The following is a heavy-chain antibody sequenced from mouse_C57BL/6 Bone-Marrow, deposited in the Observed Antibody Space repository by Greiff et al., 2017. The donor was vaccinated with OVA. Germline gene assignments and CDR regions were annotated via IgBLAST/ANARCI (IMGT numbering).Heavy chain of an antibody. V-gene: IGHV1-15*01. J-gene: IGHJ4*01. CDR1: GYTFTDYE. CDR2: IDPETGGT. Sequence: VQLQESGAELVRPGASVTLSCKASGYTFTDYEMHWVKQTPVHGLEWIGAIDPETGGTAYNQKFKGKATLTADKSSSTAYMELRSLTSEDSAVYYGTRVYSNYYAMDYWGQGTAVTVSS. CDR3: TRVYSNYYAMDY. D-gene: IGHD2-5*01.